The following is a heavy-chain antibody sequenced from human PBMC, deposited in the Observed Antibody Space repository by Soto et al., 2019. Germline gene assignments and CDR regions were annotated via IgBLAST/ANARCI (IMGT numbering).Heavy chain of an antibody. D-gene: IGHD6-13*01. Sequence: SETLSLTCTVSGGSISSSSYYWGWIRQPPGKGLEWIGSIYYSGSTYYNPSLKSRVTISVDTSKNQFSLKLSSVTAADTAVYYCARLLIAAAGPHFDYWGQGTLVTVSS. CDR3: ARLLIAAAGPHFDY. J-gene: IGHJ4*02. V-gene: IGHV4-39*01. CDR2: IYYSGST. CDR1: GGSISSSSYY.